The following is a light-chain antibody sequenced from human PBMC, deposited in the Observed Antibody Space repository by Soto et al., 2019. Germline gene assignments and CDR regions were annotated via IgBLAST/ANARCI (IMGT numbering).Light chain of an antibody. CDR3: SSYTRSSTSFV. J-gene: IGLJ1*01. Sequence: QSVLTQPASVSGSPGQSITISCTGTSSDVGGYNYVSWYQQHPGKAPKLMIYDVSNRPPGVSNRFSGSKSGNTASLTISGLQAEDEADYYCSSYTRSSTSFVFGTGTKVTVL. V-gene: IGLV2-14*01. CDR2: DVS. CDR1: SSDVGGYNY.